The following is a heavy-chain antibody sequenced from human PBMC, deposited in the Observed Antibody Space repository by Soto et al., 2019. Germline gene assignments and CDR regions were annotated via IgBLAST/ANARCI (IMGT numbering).Heavy chain of an antibody. J-gene: IGHJ6*02. V-gene: IGHV3-48*03. D-gene: IGHD5-12*01. CDR2: ISSSGSTI. CDR1: GFTFSSYE. Sequence: GGSLRLSCAASGFTFSSYEMNWVRQAPGKGLEWVSYISSSGSTIYYADSVKGRFTISRDNAKNSLYLQMNSLRAEDTAVYYCARDLYDSYKAYGMDVWGQGTTVTVSS. CDR3: ARDLYDSYKAYGMDV.